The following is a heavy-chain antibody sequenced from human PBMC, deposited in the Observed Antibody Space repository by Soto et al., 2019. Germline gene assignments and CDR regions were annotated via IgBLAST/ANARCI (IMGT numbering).Heavy chain of an antibody. D-gene: IGHD1-26*01. CDR2: IADDGEST. CDR3: AKGSGGSYRTRRVFDL. V-gene: IGHV3-23*01. Sequence: GGSLRLSCGVSIFTFYNYAMSWVRQAPGKGLEWVSSIADDGESTLYADSVEGRFTISRDNSANTLYPQMNSLRAEDTAIYYWAKGSGGSYRTRRVFDLWG. J-gene: IGHJ4*01. CDR1: IFTFYNYA.